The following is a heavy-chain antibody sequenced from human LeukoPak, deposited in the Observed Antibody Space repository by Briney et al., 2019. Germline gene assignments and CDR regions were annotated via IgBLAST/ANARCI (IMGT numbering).Heavy chain of an antibody. J-gene: IGHJ4*02. Sequence: GGSLRLSCAASGFTVSSNYMNWVRQAPGKGLEWVSLIYSGGSTYYADSVKGRFTISRDNSKNTLYLQMNSLRAEDTALYYCAKGSVLRYFDPFDYWGQGTLVTVSS. CDR2: IYSGGST. D-gene: IGHD3-9*01. V-gene: IGHV3-53*05. CDR3: AKGSVLRYFDPFDY. CDR1: GFTVSSNY.